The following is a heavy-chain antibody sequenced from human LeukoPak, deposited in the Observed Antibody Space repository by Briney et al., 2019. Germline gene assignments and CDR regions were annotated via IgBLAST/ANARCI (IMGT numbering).Heavy chain of an antibody. V-gene: IGHV3-23*01. J-gene: IGHJ4*02. CDR3: AKSGYNRFDY. CDR2: VSGSGRGENT. D-gene: IGHD5-24*01. CDR1: GFSFSSYT. Sequence: GGSLRLSCAASGFSFSSYTMHWVRQAPGKGLEWVSNVSGSGRGENTYYADSVKGRFTISRDNSKNTLILQMNSLRAEDTAVYYCAKSGYNRFDYWGQGILVTVSS.